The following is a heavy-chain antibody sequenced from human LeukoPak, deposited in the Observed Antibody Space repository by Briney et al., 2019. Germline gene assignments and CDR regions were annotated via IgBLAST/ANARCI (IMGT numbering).Heavy chain of an antibody. Sequence: GGSLRLSCAASGFTFSSYWMSWVRQAPGKGLEWVSYISGTSNTIYYADSVKGRFTISRDNAKNSLYLQVNSLRVEDTAIYYCARDLGSYSSGWYMGFDYWGQGTLVTVSS. CDR2: ISGTSNTI. V-gene: IGHV3-48*01. CDR1: GFTFSSYW. J-gene: IGHJ4*02. CDR3: ARDLGSYSSGWYMGFDY. D-gene: IGHD6-19*01.